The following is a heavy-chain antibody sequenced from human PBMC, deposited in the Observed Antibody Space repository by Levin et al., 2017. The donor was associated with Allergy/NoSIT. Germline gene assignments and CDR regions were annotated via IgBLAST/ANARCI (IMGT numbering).Heavy chain of an antibody. V-gene: IGHV3-23*01. J-gene: IGHJ4*02. D-gene: IGHD1-26*01. Sequence: QSGGSLRLSCAASGFTFSTYAMNWVRQAPGQGLEWVSSVSDGGDYTFYADSVKGRFTISRDNSKNTLYLQMNSLRAEDTALYYCAKDDGTAYYSFDSWGQGTLVTVSS. CDR3: AKDDGTAYYSFDS. CDR2: VSDGGDYT. CDR1: GFTFSTYA.